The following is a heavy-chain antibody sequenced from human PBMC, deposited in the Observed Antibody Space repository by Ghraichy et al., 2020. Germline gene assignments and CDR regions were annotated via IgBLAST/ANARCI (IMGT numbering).Heavy chain of an antibody. J-gene: IGHJ6*03. CDR1: GFTLSSYA. V-gene: IGHV3-23*01. CDR2: ISGSGGST. Sequence: GGSLRLSCAASGFTLSSYAMSWVRQAPGKGLEWVSTISGSGGSTYYADSVRGRFTISRDNSKNTLFLQMNSLRAEDTAVYYCTRPGIPARNYYYYYMDVWGKGTTVTVSS. D-gene: IGHD6-6*01. CDR3: TRPGIPARNYYYYYMDV.